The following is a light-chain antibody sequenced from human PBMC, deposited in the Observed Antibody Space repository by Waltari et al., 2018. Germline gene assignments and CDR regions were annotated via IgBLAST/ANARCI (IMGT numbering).Light chain of an antibody. Sequence: EIVLTQSPGPLSLSPRERAIVSCRASQSFGSLLAWYQQKPGQAPRLLIYGPSNRATGIPDRFIGSGSGTEFSLTISGLEPEDSAVYYCQHYLRLPVAFGQGTKVEIK. CDR3: QHYLRLPVA. CDR2: GPS. J-gene: IGKJ1*01. CDR1: QSFGSL. V-gene: IGKV3-20*01.